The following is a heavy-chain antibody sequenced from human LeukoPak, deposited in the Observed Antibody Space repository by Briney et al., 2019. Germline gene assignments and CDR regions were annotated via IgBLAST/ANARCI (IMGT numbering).Heavy chain of an antibody. CDR2: VTGDSGTT. J-gene: IGHJ3*01. Sequence: PGGSLRLSCVASGFSFSNFAMNWVRQAPGKGLEWVSVVTGDSGTTHCADSVKGRFTVSRGNSKNTVYLQMNSLRAEDTAMYYCAKGWSGYFRSPFDLWGRGTMVTVSS. D-gene: IGHD3-3*01. V-gene: IGHV3-23*01. CDR3: AKGWSGYFRSPFDL. CDR1: GFSFSNFA.